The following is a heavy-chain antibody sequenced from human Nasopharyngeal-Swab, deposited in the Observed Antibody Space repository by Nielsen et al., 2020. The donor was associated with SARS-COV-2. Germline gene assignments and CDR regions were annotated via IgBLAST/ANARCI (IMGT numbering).Heavy chain of an antibody. CDR3: ARAHRITIFGVVSNFDY. J-gene: IGHJ4*02. D-gene: IGHD3-3*01. CDR2: IYYSGST. V-gene: IGHV4-31*03. Sequence: LRLSCTVSGGSISSGGHYWSWIRQHPGKGLKWIGYIYYSGSTYYNPSLKSRVTISVDTSKNQFSLKLSSVTAADTAVYYCARAHRITIFGVVSNFDYWGQGTLVTVSS. CDR1: GGSISSGGHY.